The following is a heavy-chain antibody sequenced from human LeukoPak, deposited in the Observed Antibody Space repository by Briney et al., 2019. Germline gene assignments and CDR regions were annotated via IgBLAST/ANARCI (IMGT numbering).Heavy chain of an antibody. CDR2: IYYSGNT. CDR3: ARSYYDSSADRGHFDY. D-gene: IGHD3-22*01. V-gene: IGHV4-31*03. CDR1: GGSISSGGYY. J-gene: IGHJ4*02. Sequence: PSETLSLTCTVSGGSISSGGYYWSWIRQHPGKGLEWIGYIYYSGNTYYNPSLKSRVTISVDTSKNQFSLKLSSVTAADTAVYYCARSYYDSSADRGHFDYWGQGTLVTVSS.